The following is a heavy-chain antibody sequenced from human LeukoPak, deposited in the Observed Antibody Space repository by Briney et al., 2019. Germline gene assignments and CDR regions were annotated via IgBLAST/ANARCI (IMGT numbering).Heavy chain of an antibody. CDR3: ASDGWYARAYFDY. CDR1: GDPICRADYY. CDR2: IYYSGTA. D-gene: IGHD6-19*01. Sequence: SETLSLPCSVSGDPICRADYYWRWVRQPPAEGLEWLGYIYYSGTADYNPSLQSRVTISLDTSKNQFSLKLSSVTAADTAGYYCASDGWYARAYFDYWGQGTLVTGSS. J-gene: IGHJ4*02. V-gene: IGHV4-30-4*01.